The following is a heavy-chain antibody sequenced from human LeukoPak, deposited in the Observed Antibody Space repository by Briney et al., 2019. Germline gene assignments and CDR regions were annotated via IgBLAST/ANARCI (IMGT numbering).Heavy chain of an antibody. CDR1: GFTFSNAW. D-gene: IGHD3-10*02. J-gene: IGHJ6*04. CDR3: AELGITMIGGV. V-gene: IGHV3-48*04. CDR2: ISSSGSTI. Sequence: RGSLRLSCAASGFTFSNAWMNWVRQAPGKGLEWVSYISSSGSTIYYADSVKGRFTISRDNAKNSLYLQMNSLRAEDTAVYYCAELGITMIGGVWGKGTTVTISS.